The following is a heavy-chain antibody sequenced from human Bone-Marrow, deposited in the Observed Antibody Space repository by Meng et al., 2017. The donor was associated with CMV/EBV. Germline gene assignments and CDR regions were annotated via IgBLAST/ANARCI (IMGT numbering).Heavy chain of an antibody. CDR2: IYYSGST. V-gene: IGHV4-59*01. CDR1: GGSISSYY. D-gene: IGHD1-1*01. CDR3: ARSRGAGTHLVY. Sequence: GSLRLSCTVSGGSISSYYWSWIRQPPGKGLEWIGYIYYSGSTNYNPSLKSRVTISVDTSKNLFSLKLSSVTAADTAVYYCARSRGAGTHLVYWGQGTLVTVSS. J-gene: IGHJ4*02.